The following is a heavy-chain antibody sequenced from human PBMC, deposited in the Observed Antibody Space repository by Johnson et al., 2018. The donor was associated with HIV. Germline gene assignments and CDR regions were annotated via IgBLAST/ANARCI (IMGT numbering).Heavy chain of an antibody. CDR1: GFTFSSYG. D-gene: IGHD3-16*01. J-gene: IGHJ3*02. CDR3: ARGLRQVDAFDI. CDR2: IYSGGST. V-gene: IGHV3-NL1*01. Sequence: VQLVESGGGVVQPGRSLRLSCAASGFTFSSYGMHWVRQAPGKGLEWVSVIYSGGSTYYADSVKGRFTISRDNSKNTLYLQMNSLRAEDTAVYYCARGLRQVDAFDIWGQGTMVTVSS.